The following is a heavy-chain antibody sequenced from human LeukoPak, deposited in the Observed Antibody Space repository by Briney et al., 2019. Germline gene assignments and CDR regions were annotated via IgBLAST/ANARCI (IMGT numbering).Heavy chain of an antibody. CDR1: GGSISSSNW. Sequence: SGTLSLTCAVSGGSISSSNWWSWVRQPPGKGLEWIGEIYHSGSTNYNPSLKSRVTISVDKSKNQFSLKLGSVTAADTAVYYCARVVYYGSGERGHFDSWGQGTLVTVSS. CDR3: ARVVYYGSGERGHFDS. D-gene: IGHD3-10*01. V-gene: IGHV4-4*02. CDR2: IYHSGST. J-gene: IGHJ4*02.